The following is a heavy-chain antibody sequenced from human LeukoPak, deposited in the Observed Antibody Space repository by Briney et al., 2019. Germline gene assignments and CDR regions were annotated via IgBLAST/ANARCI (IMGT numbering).Heavy chain of an antibody. D-gene: IGHD6-19*01. V-gene: IGHV3-21*01. CDR2: ISSISCSI. Sequence: SSISSISCSISYADSVKGGFTISREKDKNSLYMQMNSLRAEDTAVYYCARGDIAVAGPLGYWGQGTLVTVSS. CDR3: ARGDIAVAGPLGY. J-gene: IGHJ4*02.